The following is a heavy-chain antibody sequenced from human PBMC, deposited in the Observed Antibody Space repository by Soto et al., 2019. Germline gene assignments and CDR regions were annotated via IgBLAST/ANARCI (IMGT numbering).Heavy chain of an antibody. J-gene: IGHJ4*02. CDR3: ARGIYFDY. CDR2: SSTNKRDT. CDR1: GYTFNTYG. Sequence: ASVKVSCKASGYTFNTYGISWVRQAPGQGLEWMGWSSTNKRDTKYAQNLQGRVTMTTDTSTSTAYMELRSLRSDDTAVYYCARGIYFDYLGQGALVTVSS. V-gene: IGHV1-18*01.